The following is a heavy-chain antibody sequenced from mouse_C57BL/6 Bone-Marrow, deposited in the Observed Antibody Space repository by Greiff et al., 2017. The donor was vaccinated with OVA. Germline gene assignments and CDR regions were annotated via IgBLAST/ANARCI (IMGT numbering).Heavy chain of an antibody. J-gene: IGHJ3*01. CDR3: ARNDYLFAY. Sequence: EVQLVESGGGLVKPGGPLKLSCAASGFTFSDYGMHWVRQAPEKGLEWVAYISSGSSTIYYADTVKGRFTISRDNAKNTLFLQMTSLRSEDTAMYYCARNDYLFAYWGQGTLVTVSA. CDR2: ISSGSSTI. CDR1: GFTFSDYG. V-gene: IGHV5-17*01. D-gene: IGHD2-4*01.